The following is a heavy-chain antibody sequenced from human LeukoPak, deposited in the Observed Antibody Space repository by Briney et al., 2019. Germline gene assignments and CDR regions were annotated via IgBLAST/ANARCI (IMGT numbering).Heavy chain of an antibody. D-gene: IGHD2-15*01. V-gene: IGHV5-51*01. CDR3: ARAWSCSGGTCYAEN. CDR2: IYPGDSDN. J-gene: IGHJ4*02. CDR1: GXRFTTYC. Sequence: GESLKISFKGSGXRFTTYCIGWVRQMPGKGLEWMGIIYPGDSDNRYRPSFQGQVTISADKSISTAYLQWSSLKASDTAMYYCARAWSCSGGTCYAENWGQGTLVTVSS.